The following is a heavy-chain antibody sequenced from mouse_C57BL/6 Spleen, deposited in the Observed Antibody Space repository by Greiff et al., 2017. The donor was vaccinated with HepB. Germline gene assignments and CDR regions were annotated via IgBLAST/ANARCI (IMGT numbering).Heavy chain of an antibody. V-gene: IGHV1-82*01. Sequence: SGPELVKPGASVKISCKASGYAFSSSWMNWVKQRPGKGLEWIGRIYPGDGDTNYNGKFKGKATLTADKSSSTAYMQLSSLISEDSAVYLCAKKVITTVVATDAMDYWGQGTSVTVSS. CDR2: IYPGDGDT. J-gene: IGHJ4*01. CDR1: GYAFSSSW. CDR3: AKKVITTVVATDAMDY. D-gene: IGHD1-1*01.